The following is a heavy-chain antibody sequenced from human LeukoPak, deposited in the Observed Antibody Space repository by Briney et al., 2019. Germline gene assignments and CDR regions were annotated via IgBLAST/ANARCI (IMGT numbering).Heavy chain of an antibody. CDR3: ARSADSSGWIYYYYYGMDV. J-gene: IGHJ6*02. V-gene: IGHV4-59*01. Sequence: SETLSLTCTVSGGSISSYYWSWIRQPPGKGLEWIGYIYYSGSTNYNPSLKSRVTISVGTSKNQFSLKLSSVTAADTAVYYCARSADSSGWIYYYYYGMDVWGQGTTVTVSS. D-gene: IGHD6-19*01. CDR2: IYYSGST. CDR1: GGSISSYY.